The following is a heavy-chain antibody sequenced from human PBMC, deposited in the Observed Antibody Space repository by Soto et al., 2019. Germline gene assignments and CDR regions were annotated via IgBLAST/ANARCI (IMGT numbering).Heavy chain of an antibody. CDR2: IIPIFGTA. CDR3: AKASHDYCGNSLGYYYYGMDV. CDR1: GGTFSSYA. J-gene: IGHJ6*02. V-gene: IGHV1-69*13. Sequence: SVKVSCKASGGTFSSYAISWVRQAPGQGLEWMGGIIPIFGTANYAQKFQGRVTITADESTSTAYMELSSLRSEDTAVYYCAKASHDYCGNSLGYYYYGMDVWGQGTTVTVSS. D-gene: IGHD4-17*01.